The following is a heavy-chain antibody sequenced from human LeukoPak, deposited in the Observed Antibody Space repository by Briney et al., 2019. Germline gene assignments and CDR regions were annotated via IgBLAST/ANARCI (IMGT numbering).Heavy chain of an antibody. CDR3: ARQYYDILTGSTDAFDI. Sequence: SETLSLTCAVSGGSISSGTYSWTWMRQPPGKGLEWIGYIYYSGSTNYNPSLKSRVTISVDTSKNQFSLKLSSVTAADTAVYYCARQYYDILTGSTDAFDIWGQGTMVTVSS. D-gene: IGHD3-9*01. CDR1: GGSISSGTYS. CDR2: IYYSGST. V-gene: IGHV4-61*01. J-gene: IGHJ3*02.